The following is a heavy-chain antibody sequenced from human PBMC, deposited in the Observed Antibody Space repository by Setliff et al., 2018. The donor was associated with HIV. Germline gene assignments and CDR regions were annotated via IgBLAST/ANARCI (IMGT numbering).Heavy chain of an antibody. CDR2: INQDGSEK. CDR3: ATRVVVAATLAEYDY. V-gene: IGHV3-7*01. J-gene: IGHJ4*02. CDR1: GFTFSSYW. Sequence: PGGSLRLSCAASGFTFSSYWVSWVRQAPGKGLQWVANINQDGSEKYYVDSVKGRFTISRDNAKNSLYLQMNSLRAGDTAVYYCATRVVVAATLAEYDYWGQGTLVTVSS. D-gene: IGHD2-15*01.